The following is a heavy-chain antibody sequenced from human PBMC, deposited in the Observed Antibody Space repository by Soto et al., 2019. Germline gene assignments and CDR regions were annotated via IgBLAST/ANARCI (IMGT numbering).Heavy chain of an antibody. D-gene: IGHD2-15*01. CDR3: VKDDRILGRRYFDL. CDR1: GFTFSSYA. J-gene: IGHJ2*01. CDR2: ISFSDGGT. V-gene: IGHV3-23*01. Sequence: EEQLLESGGGLIQPGGSLRLACAASGFTFSSYAMTWVRQAPLKGLEWVSSISFSDGGTYYADSVKGRLTISRDNSKNTLSLQMNSLRVEDTAVYYCVKDDRILGRRYFDLWGRGTLVTVSS.